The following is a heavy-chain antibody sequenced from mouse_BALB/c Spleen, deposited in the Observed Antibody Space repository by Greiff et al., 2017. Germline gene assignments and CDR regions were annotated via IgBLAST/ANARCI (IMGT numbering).Heavy chain of an antibody. D-gene: IGHD1-2*01. J-gene: IGHJ4*01. CDR1: GYSFTSYW. CDR3: ARGYGGGYYAMDY. CDR2: IDPSDSET. V-gene: IGHV1S127*01. Sequence: QVQLQQSGPQLVRPGASVKISCKASGYSFTSYWMHWVKQRPGQGLEWIGMIDPSDSETRLNQKFKDKATLTVDKSSSTAYMQLSSPTSEDSAVYYCARGYGGGYYAMDYWGQGTSVTVSS.